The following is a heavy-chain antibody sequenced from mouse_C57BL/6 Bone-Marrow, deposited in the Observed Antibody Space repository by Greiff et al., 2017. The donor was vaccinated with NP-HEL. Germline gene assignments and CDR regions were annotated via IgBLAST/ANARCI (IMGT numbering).Heavy chain of an antibody. V-gene: IGHV14-4*01. Sequence: VQLQQSGAELVRPGASVKLSCTASGFNIKDDYMHWVKQRPEQGLEWIGWIDPENGDTEYASKFQGKATITADPSSNTAYLQLSSLTSEDTAVYYCTTFYCGNPWYFDVWGTGTTVTVSS. D-gene: IGHD2-1*01. CDR2: IDPENGDT. CDR3: TTFYCGNPWYFDV. CDR1: GFNIKDDY. J-gene: IGHJ1*03.